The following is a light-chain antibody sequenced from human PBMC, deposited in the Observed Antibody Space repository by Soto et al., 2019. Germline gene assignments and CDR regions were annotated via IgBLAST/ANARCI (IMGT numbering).Light chain of an antibody. Sequence: EIVLTQSPGILSLSPGERATPSCRASQSVSSSFLAWYQQKPGQSPRLLMYGASSRATGIPDRFSGSGSGTDFTLIISRLEPEDFAVYYCQQYGSSPYTFGQGTKLEIK. CDR1: QSVSSSF. CDR2: GAS. V-gene: IGKV3-20*01. CDR3: QQYGSSPYT. J-gene: IGKJ2*01.